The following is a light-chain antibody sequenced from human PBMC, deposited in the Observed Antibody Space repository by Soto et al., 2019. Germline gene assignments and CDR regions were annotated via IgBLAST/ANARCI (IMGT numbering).Light chain of an antibody. J-gene: IGLJ3*02. Sequence: QSALTQPPSVSGAPGQRVTISCTGSSSNIGAGYDVHWYQVVPGTAPKLLIYGDTNRPSGVPDRFSGSKSGSSASLAITGRQAEDEADYYCQSYDTSLNDLEGVFGGGTKVTVL. CDR2: GDT. CDR1: SSNIGAGYD. V-gene: IGLV1-40*01. CDR3: QSYDTSLNDLEGV.